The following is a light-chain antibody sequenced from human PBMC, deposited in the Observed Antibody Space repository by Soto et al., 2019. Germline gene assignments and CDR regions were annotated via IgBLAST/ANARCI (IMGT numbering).Light chain of an antibody. V-gene: IGKV3-15*01. CDR2: GAS. CDR1: RDIKMY. CDR3: QQYHEWVR. J-gene: IGKJ5*01. Sequence: EIVMTQSPATLSASPGERVTLSCRASRDIKMYLAWYQQKPGQPPTLLIHGASTTATGIPPRFSGSGYGTDFTLTISSLQPEDFAVYYCQQYHEWVRFGQGTRLEIK.